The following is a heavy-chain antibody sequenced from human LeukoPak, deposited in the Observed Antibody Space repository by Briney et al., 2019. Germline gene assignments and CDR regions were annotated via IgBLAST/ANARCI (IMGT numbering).Heavy chain of an antibody. J-gene: IGHJ3*02. CDR3: ARVLDAFDI. Sequence: SETLSLTCAVYGGSFSGYYWSWIRQPPGKGLEWIGEINHSGSTNYNPSLKSRVTISVATSKNQSSLKLSSVTAADTAVYYCARVLDAFDIWGQGTMVTVSS. CDR1: GGSFSGYY. V-gene: IGHV4-34*01. CDR2: INHSGST.